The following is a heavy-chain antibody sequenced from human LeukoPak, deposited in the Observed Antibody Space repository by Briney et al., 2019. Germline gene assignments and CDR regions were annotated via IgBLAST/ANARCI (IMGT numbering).Heavy chain of an antibody. CDR1: GGSVSDYY. Sequence: LSLTCTISGGSVSDYYMSWIRQAPGKGLEWVSYISSSGSTIYYADSVKGRFTISRDNAKNSLYLQMNSLRAEDTAVYYCASHGGSGSARDYWGQGTLVTVSS. V-gene: IGHV3-11*04. CDR2: ISSSGSTI. D-gene: IGHD3-10*01. J-gene: IGHJ4*02. CDR3: ASHGGSGSARDY.